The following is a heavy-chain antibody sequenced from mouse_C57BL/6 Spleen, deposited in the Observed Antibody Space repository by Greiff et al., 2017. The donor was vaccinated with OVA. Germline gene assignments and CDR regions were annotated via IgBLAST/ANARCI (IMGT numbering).Heavy chain of an antibody. J-gene: IGHJ4*01. D-gene: IGHD3-2*02. Sequence: VKLVESGPELVKPGASVKISCKASGYAFSSSWMNWVKQRPGKGLEWIGRIYPGDGDTNYNGKFKGKATLTADKSSSTAYMQLSSLTSEDSAVYFCARDSSGYRYYAMDYWGQGTSVTVSS. CDR2: IYPGDGDT. CDR1: GYAFSSSW. V-gene: IGHV1-82*01. CDR3: ARDSSGYRYYAMDY.